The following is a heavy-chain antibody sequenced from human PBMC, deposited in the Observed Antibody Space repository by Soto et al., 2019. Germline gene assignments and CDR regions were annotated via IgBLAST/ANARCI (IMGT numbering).Heavy chain of an antibody. Sequence: SLTCTVSGGSISSYYWSWIRQPPGKGLEWIGYIYYSGSTNYNPSLKSRVTISVDTSKNQFSLKLSSVTAADTAVYYCARLPGSSWYPNWFDPWGQGTLVTVSS. J-gene: IGHJ5*02. CDR3: ARLPGSSWYPNWFDP. CDR1: GGSISSYY. V-gene: IGHV4-59*08. CDR2: IYYSGST. D-gene: IGHD6-13*01.